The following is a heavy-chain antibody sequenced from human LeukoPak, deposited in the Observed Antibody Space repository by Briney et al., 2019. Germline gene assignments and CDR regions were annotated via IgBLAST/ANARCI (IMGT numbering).Heavy chain of an antibody. V-gene: IGHV3-30*04. CDR2: ISNDGNNK. D-gene: IGHD6-19*01. CDR3: ARIAVAAYYFDY. Sequence: GRSLRLSCAASGFGFNSYPMHWVRQAPGKGLEWVAVISNDGNNKYYADSVKGRFTISRDNFNNTLSLQMNGLRVEDTAVYYCARIAVAAYYFDYWGQGTLVTVSS. CDR1: GFGFNSYP. J-gene: IGHJ4*02.